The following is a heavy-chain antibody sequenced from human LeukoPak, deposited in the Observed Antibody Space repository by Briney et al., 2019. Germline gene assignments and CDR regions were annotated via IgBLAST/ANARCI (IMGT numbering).Heavy chain of an antibody. V-gene: IGHV4-34*01. CDR2: INHSGST. J-gene: IGHJ4*02. Sequence: SETLSLTCAVYGGSFSGYYWSWIRQPPGKGLEWIGEINHSGSTNYNPSLKSRVTISVDTSKNQFSLKLSSVTAADTAVYYCARVGAATISGVFDYWGQGTLVTVSS. D-gene: IGHD5-12*01. CDR1: GGSFSGYY. CDR3: ARVGAATISGVFDY.